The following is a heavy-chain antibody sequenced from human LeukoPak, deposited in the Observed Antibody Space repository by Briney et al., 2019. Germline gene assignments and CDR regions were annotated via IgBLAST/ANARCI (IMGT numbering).Heavy chain of an antibody. V-gene: IGHV3-21*01. CDR2: ISSSSSYI. CDR1: GFTFSSYN. D-gene: IGHD4-23*01. CDR3: ARMGGNSIDY. Sequence: GGSLRLSCAASGFTFSSYNMNWVRQAPGKGLEWASSISSSSSYIYYADSVKGRFTISRDNAKNSLYLQMSSLRAEDTAVYYCARMGGNSIDYWGQGTLVTVSS. J-gene: IGHJ4*02.